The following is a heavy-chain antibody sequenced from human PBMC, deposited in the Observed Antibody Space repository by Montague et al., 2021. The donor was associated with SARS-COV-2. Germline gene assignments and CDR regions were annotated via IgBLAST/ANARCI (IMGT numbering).Heavy chain of an antibody. CDR1: GFAFNNFA. CDR2: IFGSGAGT. V-gene: IGHV3-23*01. D-gene: IGHD6-25*01. J-gene: IGHJ2*01. CDR3: AKQTGAGAIVYWYFDL. Sequence: SLRLSCVASGFAFNNFAMTWVRQPPGKGLEWVSSIFGSGAGTYYADSVKGRFTISRDNSRNTVYLQMNSLRAEDTAKYYCAKQTGAGAIVYWYFDLWGRGTVVSVSS.